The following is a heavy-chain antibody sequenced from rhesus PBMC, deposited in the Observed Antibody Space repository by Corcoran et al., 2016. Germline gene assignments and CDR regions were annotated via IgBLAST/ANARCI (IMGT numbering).Heavy chain of an antibody. D-gene: IGHD3-28*01. V-gene: IGHV4-99*01. CDR1: GYSISSGYS. J-gene: IGHJ4*01. CDR2: ISGSSGST. Sequence: QVQLQESGPGLVKPSETLSLTCAVSGYSISSGYSWGWIRQPPGKGLQYIGYISGSSGSTYYNPSLESRVTISKDTSKNQFSLKLSSVTAADTAVYYCARRPYYYDSGYFYWGQGVLVTVSS. CDR3: ARRPYYYDSGYFY.